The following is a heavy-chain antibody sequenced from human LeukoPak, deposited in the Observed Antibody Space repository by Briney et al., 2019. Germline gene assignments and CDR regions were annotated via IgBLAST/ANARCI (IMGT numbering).Heavy chain of an antibody. CDR2: IYYSGST. J-gene: IGHJ2*01. V-gene: IGHV4-59*08. CDR1: GGSISSYY. D-gene: IGHD3-10*01. Sequence: SETLSLTCTVSGGSISSYYWSWIRQPPGKGLEWIGYIYYSGSTNYNPSLKSRVTISVDTSKNQFSLKLNSVNAADTAVYYYARLVRGLGYWYFDLWGRGTLVTVSS. CDR3: ARLVRGLGYWYFDL.